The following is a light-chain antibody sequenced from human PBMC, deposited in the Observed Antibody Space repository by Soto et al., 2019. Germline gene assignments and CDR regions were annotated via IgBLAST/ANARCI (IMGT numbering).Light chain of an antibody. Sequence: DIVMTQSPISLPVTPGEPASISCRSSQSLLHSNGYNYLDWYLQKPGQSPQLLIYLGSNRASGVPDRFSGSGSGTDFTLKISRVEAEDVGVYYCVQALQKPCTFGQGTKVDIK. CDR1: QSLLHSNGYNY. V-gene: IGKV2-28*01. CDR3: VQALQKPCT. CDR2: LGS. J-gene: IGKJ1*01.